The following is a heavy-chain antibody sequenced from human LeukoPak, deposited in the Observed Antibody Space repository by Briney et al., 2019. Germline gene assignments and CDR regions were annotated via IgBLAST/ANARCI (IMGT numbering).Heavy chain of an antibody. CDR2: INPNSGGT. CDR1: GYTFTGYY. Sequence: ASVKVSCKASGYTFTGYYIHWVRQAPGQGLEWMGWINPNSGGTNYAQKFQGRVTMTRDTSISIVYMELSRLRSDDTAVYYCARGPYMVRGVTSEKYYFDYWGQGTLVTVSS. D-gene: IGHD3-10*01. CDR3: ARGPYMVRGVTSEKYYFDY. V-gene: IGHV1-2*02. J-gene: IGHJ4*02.